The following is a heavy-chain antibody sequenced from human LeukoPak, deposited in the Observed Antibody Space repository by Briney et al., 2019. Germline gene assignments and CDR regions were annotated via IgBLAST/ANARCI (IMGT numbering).Heavy chain of an antibody. Sequence: SETLSLTCSVSNYFISSGHYGAWIRQPPGKGLEWIGSMDDIGRSYYNPSLKSPVIISVDTSKKQLSLNLNSVTDADTAVYYCARAGGDVCSGGDCYMDVWGKGTTVTVSS. CDR3: ARAGGDVCSGGDCYMDV. V-gene: IGHV4-38-2*02. CDR1: NYFISSGHY. D-gene: IGHD2-15*01. J-gene: IGHJ6*03. CDR2: MDDIGRS.